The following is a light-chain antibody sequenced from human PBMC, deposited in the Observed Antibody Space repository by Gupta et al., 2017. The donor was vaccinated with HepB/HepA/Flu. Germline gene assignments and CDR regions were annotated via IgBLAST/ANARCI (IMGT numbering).Light chain of an antibody. CDR3: QQSYSLPFT. CDR1: QSISNY. CDR2: AAS. V-gene: IGKV1-39*01. J-gene: IGKJ4*01. Sequence: DIQMTQSPSSLSASVGDRVTITCRASQSISNYLNWYQQKPGKAPKLLIYAASSLQSGVPSRFSSSGSGTDFTLTISSLQPEDFATYYCQQSYSLPFTFGGGTKVEI.